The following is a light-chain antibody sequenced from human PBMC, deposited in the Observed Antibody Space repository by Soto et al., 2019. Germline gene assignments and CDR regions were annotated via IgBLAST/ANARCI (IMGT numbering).Light chain of an antibody. CDR2: DAS. Sequence: EIVLTQSPDTLSLSPGERATLSCRASQSVGTYLAWYQQKPGQAPRLLIYDASNRATGIPARFSGSGSGTDFTLTISGLEPEDFAVYYCQQRTNWPPLTFGGGTKVEIK. CDR3: QQRTNWPPLT. CDR1: QSVGTY. J-gene: IGKJ4*01. V-gene: IGKV3-11*01.